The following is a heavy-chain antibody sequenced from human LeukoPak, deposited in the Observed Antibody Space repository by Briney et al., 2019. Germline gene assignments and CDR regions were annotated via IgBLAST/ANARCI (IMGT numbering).Heavy chain of an antibody. CDR2: IYSCGST. Sequence: PGGSLRLSCAASGFTVSSNYMGWVRQAPGKGLEWVSVIYSCGSTYYADSVKGRFTISRDNSKNTLYLQMNSLRADDTALYYCAKLTTVGLLGAFDIWGQGTMVTVSS. J-gene: IGHJ3*02. CDR1: GFTVSSNY. CDR3: AKLTTVGLLGAFDI. V-gene: IGHV3-53*01. D-gene: IGHD4-23*01.